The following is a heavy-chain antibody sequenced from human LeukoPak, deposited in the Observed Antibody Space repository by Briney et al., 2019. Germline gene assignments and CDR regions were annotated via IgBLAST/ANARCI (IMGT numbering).Heavy chain of an antibody. CDR2: INPDSGDT. Sequence: ASVKVSCKSSGYTFTGHYMHWVRQAPGQGLEWMGWINPDSGDTNYAQRFQGRVTITRDTSISTAYMDLRSLRADDTAVYSGARGGGTSFGVLNAWGQGTLVIVSS. D-gene: IGHD3-3*01. CDR1: GYTFTGHY. J-gene: IGHJ5*02. CDR3: ARGGGTSFGVLNA. V-gene: IGHV1-2*02.